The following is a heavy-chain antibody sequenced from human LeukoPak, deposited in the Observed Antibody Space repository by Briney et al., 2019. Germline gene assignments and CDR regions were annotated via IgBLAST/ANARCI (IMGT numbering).Heavy chain of an antibody. J-gene: IGHJ4*02. D-gene: IGHD6-19*01. V-gene: IGHV3-30*04. Sequence: PGRSLRLSCAASGFTFSSYATHWVRQAPGKGLEWVAVISYDGSNKYYADSVKGRFTISRDNSKNTLYPQMNSLRAEDTAVYYCATPSLGQWLYYFDYWGQGTLVTVSS. CDR2: ISYDGSNK. CDR1: GFTFSSYA. CDR3: ATPSLGQWLYYFDY.